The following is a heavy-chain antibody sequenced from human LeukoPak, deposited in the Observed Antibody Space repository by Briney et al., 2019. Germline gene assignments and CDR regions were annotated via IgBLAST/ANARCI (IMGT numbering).Heavy chain of an antibody. V-gene: IGHV3-23*01. CDR3: ARRYSSSWFQANYFDY. D-gene: IGHD6-13*01. J-gene: IGHJ4*02. Sequence: GSLRLSCAASGFTFSSYAMSWVRQAPGKGLEWVSAISGSGGSTYYADPVKGRFTISRDNSKNTLYLQMNSLRAEDTAVYYCARRYSSSWFQANYFDYWGQGTLVTVSS. CDR2: ISGSGGST. CDR1: GFTFSSYA.